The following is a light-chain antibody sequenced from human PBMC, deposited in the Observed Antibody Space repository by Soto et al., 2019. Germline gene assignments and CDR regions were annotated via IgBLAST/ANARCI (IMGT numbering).Light chain of an antibody. CDR2: EVS. CDR1: SNDVGGYNY. V-gene: IGLV2-8*01. J-gene: IGLJ2*01. Sequence: QSVLTQPPSASGSPGQSVTISCTGTSNDVGGYNYVSWYQQHPGKAPKLMIYEVSKRPSGVPDRFSGSKSGNTASLTVSGLQAEDEADYYCSSYASRNNLVFGGGTKLTVL. CDR3: SSYASRNNLV.